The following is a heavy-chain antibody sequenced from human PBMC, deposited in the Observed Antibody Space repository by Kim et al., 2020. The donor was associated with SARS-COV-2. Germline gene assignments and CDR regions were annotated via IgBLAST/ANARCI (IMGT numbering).Heavy chain of an antibody. CDR3: TTDVHGYSYGNDAFDI. CDR2: IKSKTGGGTT. J-gene: IGHJ3*02. D-gene: IGHD5-18*01. V-gene: IGHV3-15*01. CDR1: GFTFSNAW. Sequence: GGSLRLSCAASGFTFSNAWMSWVRQAPGKGLEWVGRIKSKTGGGTTDYAAPVKGRFTISRNDSKNTLYLQMNSLKTEDTAVYYCTTDVHGYSYGNDAFDIWGQGTMVTVSS.